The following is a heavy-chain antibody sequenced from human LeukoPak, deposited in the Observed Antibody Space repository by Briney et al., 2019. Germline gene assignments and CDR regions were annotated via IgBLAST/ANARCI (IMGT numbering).Heavy chain of an antibody. CDR1: GFTIDDYG. D-gene: IGHD2-15*01. CDR2: INWNGGST. Sequence: GGSLRLSCAASGFTIDDYGMSWVRQAPGKGLEWVSGINWNGGSTGYADSVKGRFTISRDNAKNTLYLQMNSLRVEDTAVYYCARTGGHCSGGSCYGDWGQGTLVTVSS. CDR3: ARTGGHCSGGSCYGD. J-gene: IGHJ4*02. V-gene: IGHV3-20*04.